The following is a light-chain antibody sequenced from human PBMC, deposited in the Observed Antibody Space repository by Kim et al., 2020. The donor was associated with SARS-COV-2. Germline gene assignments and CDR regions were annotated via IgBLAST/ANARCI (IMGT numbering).Light chain of an antibody. Sequence: GQSITISCTGTSSDVGGYNYVSWYQQHPGKAPKLMIYDVSKRPSGVSNRFSGSKSGNTASLTISGLQAEDEGDYYCSSYTSSSPVVFGGGTQLTVL. V-gene: IGLV2-14*04. J-gene: IGLJ2*01. CDR2: DVS. CDR3: SSYTSSSPVV. CDR1: SSDVGGYNY.